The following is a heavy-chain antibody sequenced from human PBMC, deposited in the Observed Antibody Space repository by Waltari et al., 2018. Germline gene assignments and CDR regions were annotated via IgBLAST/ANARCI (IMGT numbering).Heavy chain of an antibody. V-gene: IGHV3-48*03. J-gene: IGHJ4*02. Sequence: EVQLVAAGGGLVQRGGSLRLSCQGPGFTLRDYEMTWVRKAPGKGVECIAYIGPSGTTRYYADSVKGRFLISRDSAKNSLYLQMTSLRVEDTAVYYCAREGVQLWVPLDYWGQGTLVTVAS. CDR3: AREGVQLWVPLDY. CDR2: IGPSGTTR. CDR1: GFTLRDYE. D-gene: IGHD1-1*01.